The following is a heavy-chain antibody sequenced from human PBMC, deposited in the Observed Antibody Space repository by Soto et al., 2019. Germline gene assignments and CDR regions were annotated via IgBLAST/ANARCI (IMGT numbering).Heavy chain of an antibody. CDR1: GFTFSSYS. V-gene: IGHV3-48*02. J-gene: IGHJ5*02. CDR2: ISSSSSTI. Sequence: EVQLVESGGGLVQPGGSLRLSCAASGFTFSSYSMNWVRQAPGKGLEWVSYISSSSSTIYYADSMKGRFTISRDNAKNSLYLQMNSLRDEDTAVYYCARESSSYNWFDPWGQGTLVTVSS. CDR3: ARESSSYNWFDP. D-gene: IGHD6-13*01.